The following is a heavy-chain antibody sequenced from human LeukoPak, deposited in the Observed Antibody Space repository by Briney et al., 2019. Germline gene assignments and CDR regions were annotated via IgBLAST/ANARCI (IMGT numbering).Heavy chain of an antibody. J-gene: IGHJ4*02. CDR2: IYYSGST. Sequence: SETLSLTCTVSGGSISSSSYYWGWIRQPPGKGLEWIGSIYYSGSTYYNPSLKSRVTISVDTSKNQFSLKLSSVTAADTAVYYCARARDRFTSVYWGQGTLVTVSS. V-gene: IGHV4-39*01. D-gene: IGHD3-3*01. CDR3: ARARDRFTSVY. CDR1: GGSISSSSYY.